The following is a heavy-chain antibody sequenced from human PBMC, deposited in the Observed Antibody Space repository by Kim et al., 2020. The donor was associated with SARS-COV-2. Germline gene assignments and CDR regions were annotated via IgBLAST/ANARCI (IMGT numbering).Heavy chain of an antibody. D-gene: IGHD6-13*01. CDR3: ATSGSSWTRSGWFDP. Sequence: ASVKVSCKVSGYTFTELSMHWVRQAPGKGLEWMGGFDPEDGETIYAQKFQGRVTITEDTSTDTAYMELSSLRSEDTAVYYCATSGSSWTRSGWFDPWGQG. V-gene: IGHV1-24*01. CDR1: GYTFTELS. J-gene: IGHJ5*02. CDR2: FDPEDGET.